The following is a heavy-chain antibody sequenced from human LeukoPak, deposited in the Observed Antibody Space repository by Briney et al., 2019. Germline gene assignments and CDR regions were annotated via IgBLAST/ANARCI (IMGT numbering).Heavy chain of an antibody. CDR2: ISGSGGST. J-gene: IGHJ3*02. CDR1: GFTFSSYA. D-gene: IGHD3-22*01. V-gene: IGHV3-23*01. CDR3: AKDRNTMIVVDPYDAFDI. Sequence: PGGSLRLSCAASGFTFSSYAMSWVRQAPGKGLEWVSAISGSGGSTYYADSVKRRFTISRDNSKNTLYLQMNSLRAEDTAVYYCAKDRNTMIVVDPYDAFDIWGQGTMVTVSS.